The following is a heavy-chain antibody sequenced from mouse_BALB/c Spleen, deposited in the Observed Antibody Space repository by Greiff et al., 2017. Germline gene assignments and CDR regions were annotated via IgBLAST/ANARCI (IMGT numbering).Heavy chain of an antibody. D-gene: IGHD1-1*01. J-gene: IGHJ2*01. CDR2: IDPFNGGT. CDR1: GYTFTSYW. V-gene: IGHV1-53*01. Sequence: QVQLQQPGSELVRPGASVKLSCKASGYTFTSYWMHWVKQRPGQGLEWIGYIDPFNGGTSYNQKFKGKATLTVDKSSSTAYMHLSSLTSEDSAVYYCARSHYYGSSYDYWGQGTTLTVSS. CDR3: ARSHYYGSSYDY.